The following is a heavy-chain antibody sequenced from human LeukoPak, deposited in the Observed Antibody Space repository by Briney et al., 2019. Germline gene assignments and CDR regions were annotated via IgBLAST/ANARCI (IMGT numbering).Heavy chain of an antibody. Sequence: RASVKVSCTASGGTFSSYAISWVRQAPGQGLEWMGGIIPIFGTANYAQKFQGRVTITADESTSTAYMELSSLRSEDTAVYYCASGSIPLPTYYGMDVWGQGTTVTVSS. V-gene: IGHV1-69*13. CDR3: ASGSIPLPTYYGMDV. CDR2: IIPIFGTA. D-gene: IGHD2-2*03. J-gene: IGHJ6*02. CDR1: GGTFSSYA.